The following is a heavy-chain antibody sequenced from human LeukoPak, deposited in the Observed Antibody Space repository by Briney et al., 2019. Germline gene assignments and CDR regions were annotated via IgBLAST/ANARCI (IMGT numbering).Heavy chain of an antibody. CDR1: GYTFTSYG. Sequence: ASVKVSCKASGYTFTSYGISWVRQAPGHGLEWMGWISAYNGNTKYAQKLQDRVTMTTDTSTTTAYMEVRSLTSDDTAVYYCARGSPMAQKQLVRHFDSWGQGTLVIVSS. CDR2: ISAYNGNT. D-gene: IGHD6-6*01. CDR3: ARGSPMAQKQLVRHFDS. J-gene: IGHJ4*02. V-gene: IGHV1-18*01.